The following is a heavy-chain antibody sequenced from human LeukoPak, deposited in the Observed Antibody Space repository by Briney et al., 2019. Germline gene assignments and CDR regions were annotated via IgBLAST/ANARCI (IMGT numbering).Heavy chain of an antibody. D-gene: IGHD3-22*01. Sequence: TSQTLSLTCAVSGGSISSGDYSWNWIRQPPGKGLEWIGYIYHSGSTNYNPSLESRVTISIDKSKNQFSLKLSSVTAADTAVYYCARRGDDSSGYYGFDYWGQGTLVTVSS. J-gene: IGHJ4*02. CDR3: ARRGDDSSGYYGFDY. V-gene: IGHV4-30-2*01. CDR2: IYHSGST. CDR1: GGSISSGDYS.